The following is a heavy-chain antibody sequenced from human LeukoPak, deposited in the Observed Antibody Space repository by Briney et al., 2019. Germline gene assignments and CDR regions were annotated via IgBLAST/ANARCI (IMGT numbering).Heavy chain of an antibody. V-gene: IGHV1-69*04. CDR3: AREGPYSGSYYYFDY. Sequence: ASVKVSWKSTGGTFRSYTISGVRQAPGQGCEWLGRFIPILGIANYTQTFQGRVTITADTSTSIAYMELSSLRSEDTAVYYCAREGPYSGSYYYFDYWGQGTLVTVSS. J-gene: IGHJ4*02. D-gene: IGHD1-26*01. CDR2: FIPILGIA. CDR1: GGTFRSYT.